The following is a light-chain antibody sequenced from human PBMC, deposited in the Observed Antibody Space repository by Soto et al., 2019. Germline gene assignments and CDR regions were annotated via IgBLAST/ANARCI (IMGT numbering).Light chain of an antibody. Sequence: DIQMTQSPSTLSASVGDRITITCRASQSISSWLAWYQQKPGKAPKVLIYDASRLESGVPSRLSGSASGTEFTLTISSLQPDDFATYYCQQYSTYSGAFGQGTKVEIK. CDR3: QQYSTYSGA. V-gene: IGKV1-5*01. CDR1: QSISSW. CDR2: DAS. J-gene: IGKJ1*01.